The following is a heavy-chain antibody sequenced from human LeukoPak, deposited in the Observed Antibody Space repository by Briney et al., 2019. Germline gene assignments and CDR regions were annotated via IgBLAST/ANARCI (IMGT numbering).Heavy chain of an antibody. Sequence: PSETLSLTCAVYGGSFNNYYWSWIRQPPGKGLECIGYIYYTGSTNYNPSLKSRVTISVDTSKNQFSLKLSSVTAADGAMYYCARGGLWFVLDPWGQGTLVTVSS. D-gene: IGHD3-10*01. CDR2: IYYTGST. CDR3: ARGGLWFVLDP. J-gene: IGHJ5*02. V-gene: IGHV4-59*01. CDR1: GGSFNNYY.